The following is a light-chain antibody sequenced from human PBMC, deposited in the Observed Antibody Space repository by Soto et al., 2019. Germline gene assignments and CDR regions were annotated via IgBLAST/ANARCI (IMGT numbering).Light chain of an antibody. CDR3: QHYDGSPIT. Sequence: PGDRATLSCRASQSVSGSYLAWYQQKPGQAPRLLIHDVSNRATGIPDRFSGSGSGTDFSLTISRLEPEDFAVYFCQHYDGSPITFGGGTRVEIK. J-gene: IGKJ4*01. CDR2: DVS. V-gene: IGKV3-20*01. CDR1: QSVSGSY.